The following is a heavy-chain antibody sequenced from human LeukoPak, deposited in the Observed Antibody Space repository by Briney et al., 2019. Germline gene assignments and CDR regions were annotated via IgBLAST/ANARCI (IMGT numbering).Heavy chain of an antibody. D-gene: IGHD3-10*01. CDR2: IFYSGST. CDR3: ARDGLVRGVNDAFDI. V-gene: IGHV4-59*01. CDR1: GGSISSYC. Sequence: SETLSLTCTVSGGSISSYCWSWIRQPPGKGLEWIGYIFYSGSTNYNPSLKSRVTISVDTSKNQFSLKLSSVTTVDTAVYYCARDGLVRGVNDAFDIWGQGTMVTVSS. J-gene: IGHJ3*02.